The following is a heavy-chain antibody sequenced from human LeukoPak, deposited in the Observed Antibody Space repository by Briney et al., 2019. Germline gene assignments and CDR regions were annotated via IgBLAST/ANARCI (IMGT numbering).Heavy chain of an antibody. CDR2: INDSGGRT. CDR3: AKDGGSYSFQH. Sequence: GGSLRLSCAASGFTFSTYAMSWVRQAAGKVLEWVSGINDSGGRTYYADSVKGRFTISRDNSKNTLYLQMNSLRAEDTAVYYCAKDGGSYSFQHWGQGTLVTVSS. D-gene: IGHD3-22*01. J-gene: IGHJ1*01. V-gene: IGHV3-23*01. CDR1: GFTFSTYA.